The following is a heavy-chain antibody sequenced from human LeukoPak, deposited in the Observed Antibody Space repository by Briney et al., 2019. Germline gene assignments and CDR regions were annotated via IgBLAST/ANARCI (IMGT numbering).Heavy chain of an antibody. CDR1: GGSISSYY. J-gene: IGHJ4*02. D-gene: IGHD6-13*01. CDR3: ARLMDGFSSSWYGR. V-gene: IGHV4-34*01. Sequence: PSETLSLTCTVSGGSISSYYWSWIRQPPGKGLEWIGEINHSGSTNYNPSLKSRVTISVDTSKNQFSLKLSSVTAADTAVYYCARLMDGFSSSWYGRWGQGTLVTVSS. CDR2: INHSGST.